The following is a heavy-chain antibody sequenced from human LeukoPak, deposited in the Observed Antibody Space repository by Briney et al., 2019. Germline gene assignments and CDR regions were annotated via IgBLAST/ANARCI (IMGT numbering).Heavy chain of an antibody. D-gene: IGHD5-18*01. CDR1: GGSISPYY. Sequence: SETLSLTCTVSGGSISPYYWSWIRQPPGKGLEWIGFIFHSGNTNYSPSLRSRVTISVDTSKNQFSLNLISVTAADTAVYYCARCGYAYGTGYHFDFWGQGTLVTVSS. CDR3: ARCGYAYGTGYHFDF. J-gene: IGHJ4*02. V-gene: IGHV4-59*01. CDR2: IFHSGNT.